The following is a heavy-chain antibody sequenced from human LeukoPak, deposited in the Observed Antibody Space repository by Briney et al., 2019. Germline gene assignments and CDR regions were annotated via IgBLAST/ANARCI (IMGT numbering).Heavy chain of an antibody. V-gene: IGHV3-15*01. D-gene: IGHD6-19*01. CDR2: IKMKTDGGTT. Sequence: GGSLRLSCAASGFTFTNAWMTWVRQAPGKGLEWVGRIKMKTDGGTTDYAAPVKGRFTISRDDSKNMLYLQMNSLKTEDTAVYYCTRGDSGWYFDYWGQGTLVTVSS. CDR3: TRGDSGWYFDY. J-gene: IGHJ4*02. CDR1: GFTFTNAW.